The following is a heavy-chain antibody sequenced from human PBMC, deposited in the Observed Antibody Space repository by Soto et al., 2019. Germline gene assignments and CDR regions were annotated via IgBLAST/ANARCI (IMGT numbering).Heavy chain of an antibody. D-gene: IGHD3-16*02. V-gene: IGHV3-21*01. CDR1: GFTFSSYS. CDR2: ISSSSSYI. CDR3: ARSTGVKGQFDY. Sequence: GGSLRLSCAASGFTFSSYSMNWVRQAPGKGLEWVSSISSSSSYIYYADSVKGRFTISRDNAKNSLYLQMNSLRAEDTAVYYCARSTGVKGQFDYWGQGTLVTVSS. J-gene: IGHJ4*02.